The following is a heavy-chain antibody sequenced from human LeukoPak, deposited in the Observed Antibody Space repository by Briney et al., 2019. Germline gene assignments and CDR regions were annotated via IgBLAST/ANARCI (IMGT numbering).Heavy chain of an antibody. CDR2: ISGSGGST. J-gene: IGHJ4*02. CDR3: AKLATYYGSGSYSYYFDY. D-gene: IGHD3-10*01. Sequence: GGSLRLSCAASGFTFSSYAMSWVRKAPGKGLEWVSAISGSGGSTYYADSVKGRFTISRDNSKSTLYLQMNSLRAEDTAVYYCAKLATYYGSGSYSYYFDYWGQGTLVTVSS. V-gene: IGHV3-23*01. CDR1: GFTFSSYA.